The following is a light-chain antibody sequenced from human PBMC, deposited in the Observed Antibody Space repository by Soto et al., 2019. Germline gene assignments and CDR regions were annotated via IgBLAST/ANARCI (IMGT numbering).Light chain of an antibody. Sequence: DIVMTQSPDSLAVSLGERATINCKSSQNILKSSNNRNYLTWYQQKPGQPPKLLIYWASTRESGVPERFSGSGSGTDFTLTISSLQAEDVAVYYCQQYYSAPLTFGGGTKVEIK. CDR1: QNILKSSNNRNY. CDR2: WAS. CDR3: QQYYSAPLT. V-gene: IGKV4-1*01. J-gene: IGKJ4*01.